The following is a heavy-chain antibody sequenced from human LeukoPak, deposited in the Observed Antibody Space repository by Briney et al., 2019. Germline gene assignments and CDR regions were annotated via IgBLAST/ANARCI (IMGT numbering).Heavy chain of an antibody. CDR1: GFTFSSYG. CDR3: AILDLGVSSYGYFDS. CDR2: FSGSGGRA. D-gene: IGHD5-18*01. V-gene: IGHV3-23*01. Sequence: PGGSLRLSCAASGFTFSSYGMSSVRQAPGKELEWVSLFSGSGGRAYYADSVKVRFTISRDNSKNTLYLQMNSLRADYTAVYDWAILDLGVSSYGYFDSWGQGTLVTVSS. J-gene: IGHJ4*02.